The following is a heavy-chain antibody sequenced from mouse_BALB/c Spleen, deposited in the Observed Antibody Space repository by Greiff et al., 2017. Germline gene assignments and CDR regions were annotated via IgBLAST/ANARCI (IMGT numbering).Heavy chain of an antibody. V-gene: IGHV1-69*01. D-gene: IGHD3-1*01. CDR1: GYTFTDYW. J-gene: IGHJ2*01. CDR3: ARHSSGPND. CDR2: IDTSDSYT. Sequence: QVQLQQPGAELVMPGASVKMSCKASGYTFTDYWMHWVKQRPGQGLEWIGAIDTSDSYTSYNQKFKGKATLTVDESSSTAYMQLSSLTSEDSAVYYCARHSSGPNDWGQGTTLTVSS.